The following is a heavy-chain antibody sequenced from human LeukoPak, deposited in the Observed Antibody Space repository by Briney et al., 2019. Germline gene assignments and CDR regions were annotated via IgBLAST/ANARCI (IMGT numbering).Heavy chain of an antibody. CDR1: GFSLSTSGVG. J-gene: IGHJ4*02. V-gene: IGHV2-5*01. CDR3: AHLPRGYSSSWLDY. D-gene: IGHD6-13*01. Sequence: SGPTLVKPTQTLTLTCTFSGFSLSTSGVGVAWIRQPPGKALEWLALIYWNDDKSYRPSLKSRLTITKDTSKNQVVLTMTNMDPVDTATYYCAHLPRGYSSSWLDYWGQGTLVTVSS. CDR2: IYWNDDK.